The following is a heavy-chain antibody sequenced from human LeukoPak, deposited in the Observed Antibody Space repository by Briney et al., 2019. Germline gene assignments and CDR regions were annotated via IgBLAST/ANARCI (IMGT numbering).Heavy chain of an antibody. Sequence: SETLSLTCAVYGGSFSGYYWSWIRQAPGKTLQWLGSIHHTGTTFYNPSLKSRVTTSISTSKSQFSLNLSSVTAADTAVYYCARHGTVDEADWNSEDWYFHIWGRGTLVTVSS. CDR3: ARHGTVDEADWNSEDWYFHI. J-gene: IGHJ2*01. CDR2: IHHTGTT. D-gene: IGHD1-7*01. V-gene: IGHV4-34*01. CDR1: GGSFSGYY.